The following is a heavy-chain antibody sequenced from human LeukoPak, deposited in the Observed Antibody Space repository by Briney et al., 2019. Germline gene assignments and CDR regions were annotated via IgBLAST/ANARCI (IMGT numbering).Heavy chain of an antibody. CDR1: GFTFTTYW. CDR3: AKGSSSSWYSVEY. J-gene: IGHJ4*02. Sequence: QTGGSLRLSCAASGFTFTTYWMSWVRQAPGKGLEWVSGISGSGTSTYYADSVKGRFTLSRDNSKNTLYLQMNSLRAEDTAVYYCAKGSSSSWYSVEYWGQGTLVTVSS. V-gene: IGHV3-23*01. CDR2: ISGSGTST. D-gene: IGHD6-13*01.